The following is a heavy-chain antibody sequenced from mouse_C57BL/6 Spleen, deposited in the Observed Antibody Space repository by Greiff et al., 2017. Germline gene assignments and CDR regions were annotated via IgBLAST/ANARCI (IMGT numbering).Heavy chain of an antibody. CDR3: ARAPITTVPAMDY. CDR2: ISSGGSYT. Sequence: DVKLVESGGDLVKPGGSLKLSCAASGFTFSSYGMSWVRQTPDKRLEWVATISSGGSYTYYPDSVKGRFTISRDNAKNTLYLQMSSLKSEDTAMYYCARAPITTVPAMDYWGQGTSVTVSS. J-gene: IGHJ4*01. CDR1: GFTFSSYG. V-gene: IGHV5-6*02. D-gene: IGHD1-1*01.